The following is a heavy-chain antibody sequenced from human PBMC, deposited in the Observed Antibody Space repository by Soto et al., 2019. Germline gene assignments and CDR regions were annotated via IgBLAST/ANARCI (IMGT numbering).Heavy chain of an antibody. V-gene: IGHV4-59*01. CDR3: ARDRSEIVVVPAASDARGAPDAFDI. D-gene: IGHD2-2*01. CDR2: IYYSGST. CDR1: GGSISSYY. J-gene: IGHJ3*02. Sequence: PSETLSLTCTVSGGSISSYYWSWIRQPPGKGLEWIGSIYYSGSTNYNPSLKSRVTISVDTSKNKFSLKLSSVTAADTAVYYCARDRSEIVVVPAASDARGAPDAFDIWGQGTMVTVSS.